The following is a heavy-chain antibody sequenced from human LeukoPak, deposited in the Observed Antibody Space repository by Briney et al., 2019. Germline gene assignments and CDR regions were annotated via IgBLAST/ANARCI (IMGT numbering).Heavy chain of an antibody. V-gene: IGHV4-34*01. CDR1: GGSFSGYY. Sequence: SETLSLTCAVYGGSFSGYYWSWIRQPPGKGLEWIGEINNSGSTNYNPSLKSRVTISVDTSKNQFSLKLSSVTAADTAVYYCATRGTTTVTTSTIDYWGQGTLVTVSS. CDR2: INNSGST. J-gene: IGHJ4*02. D-gene: IGHD4-17*01. CDR3: ATRGTTTVTTSTIDY.